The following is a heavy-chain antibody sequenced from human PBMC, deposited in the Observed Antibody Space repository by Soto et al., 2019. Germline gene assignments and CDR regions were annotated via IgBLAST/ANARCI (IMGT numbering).Heavy chain of an antibody. CDR3: ARESGPGSFDWFDA. V-gene: IGHV4-30-4*01. CDR2: IHYGGST. CDR1: GGSLSGGDNY. J-gene: IGHJ5*02. D-gene: IGHD3-10*01. Sequence: SETLSLTCTVSGGSLSGGDNYWSWIRQLPGKGLEWIGHIHYGGSTYYSPSFKSRVILSVDTSKSQFSLHLTSATAADTAVYFCARESGPGSFDWFDAWGQGTPVTVSS.